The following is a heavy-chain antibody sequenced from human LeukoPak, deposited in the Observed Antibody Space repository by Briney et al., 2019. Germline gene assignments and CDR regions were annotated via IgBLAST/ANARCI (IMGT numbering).Heavy chain of an antibody. CDR3: AKDRITIFGVVRNFDY. CDR2: ISGSGGST. Sequence: GGSLRLSCAASGFTFSSYAMSWVRQAPGKGLEWVSAISGSGGSTYYADSVKGRFTISRDNSKNTLYLQMNSLRAEGTAVYYCAKDRITIFGVVRNFDYWGQGTLVTVSS. D-gene: IGHD3-3*01. J-gene: IGHJ4*02. V-gene: IGHV3-23*01. CDR1: GFTFSSYA.